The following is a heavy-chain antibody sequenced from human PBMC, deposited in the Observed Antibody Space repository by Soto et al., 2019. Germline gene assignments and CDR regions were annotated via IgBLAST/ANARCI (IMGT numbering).Heavy chain of an antibody. CDR1: GGSISSSSYY. J-gene: IGHJ4*02. CDR2: IYYSGST. Sequence: QLQLQESGPGLVKPSETLSLTCTVSGGSISSSSYYWGWIRQPPGKGLEWIGSIYYSGSTYYNPSPKSRVTIPVDTSKNQFSLKRSSVTAADTAVYYCARSPPGTAMVIVAYWGQGTLVTVSS. CDR3: ARSPPGTAMVIVAY. D-gene: IGHD5-18*01. V-gene: IGHV4-39*01.